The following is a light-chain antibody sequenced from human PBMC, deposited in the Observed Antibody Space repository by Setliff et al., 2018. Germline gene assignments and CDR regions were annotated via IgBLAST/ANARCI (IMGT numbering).Light chain of an antibody. V-gene: IGLV2-14*03. CDR3: CAYTASTTYV. CDR1: SHDVGTYDL. Sequence: QSALTQPASVYGSPGQSITISCSGTSHDVGTYDLVSWYQQPPGKVPKLIIFDVSNRPSVVSHRFSGSKSGNTASLTISGLQADDEADYYCCAYTASTTYVFVNGTKVTVL. CDR2: DVS. J-gene: IGLJ1*01.